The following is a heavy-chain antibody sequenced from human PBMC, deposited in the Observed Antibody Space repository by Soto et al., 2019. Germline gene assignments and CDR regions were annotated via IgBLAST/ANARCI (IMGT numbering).Heavy chain of an antibody. J-gene: IGHJ4*02. V-gene: IGHV3-23*01. Sequence: PGGSLRLSCAASGFTFNTYAVAWVRQAPGQGLDWVSGISSSGDDTYYADSVQGRFFISRDNSKNTLYLQMNSLRVEDTAVYYCAKDDRIWQYYDSSGYFDRFDYWGQGTPVTVSS. CDR1: GFTFNTYA. CDR3: AKDDRIWQYYDSSGYFDRFDY. CDR2: ISSSGDDT. D-gene: IGHD3-22*01.